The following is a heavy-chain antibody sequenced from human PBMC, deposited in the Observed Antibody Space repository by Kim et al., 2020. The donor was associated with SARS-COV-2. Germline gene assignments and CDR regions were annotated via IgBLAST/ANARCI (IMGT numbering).Heavy chain of an antibody. CDR1: GLNFGDYA. V-gene: IGHV3-49*03. CDR3: TSGPYYYDSAAYYHDY. Sequence: GGSLRLSCTTSGLNFGDYAMSWFRQAPGKGLEWVAFIRSKRYGETIEYAASVKGRFTISRDDSKRIAYLQMNGLKTEDTAVYYCTSGPYYYDSAAYYHDYWGQGTLVTVSS. J-gene: IGHJ4*02. D-gene: IGHD3-22*01. CDR2: IRSKRYGETI.